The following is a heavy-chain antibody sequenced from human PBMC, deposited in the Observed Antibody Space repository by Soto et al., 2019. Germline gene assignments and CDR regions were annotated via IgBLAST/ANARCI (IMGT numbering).Heavy chain of an antibody. J-gene: IGHJ3*02. CDR3: ARGTSGWRNGLDI. CDR1: GFTFSSYW. V-gene: IGHV3-74*01. Sequence: GGSLRLSCAASGFTFSSYWMHWVRQAPGKGLVWVSRINTDGSSTIYADSVKGRFTISRDNAKNTLYLQMNSLRAEDTAVYYCARGTSGWRNGLDIWGQGTMVTVS. CDR2: INTDGSST. D-gene: IGHD6-19*01.